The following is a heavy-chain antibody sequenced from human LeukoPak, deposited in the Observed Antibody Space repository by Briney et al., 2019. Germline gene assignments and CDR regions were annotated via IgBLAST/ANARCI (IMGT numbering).Heavy chain of an antibody. CDR1: GFTFSDYY. V-gene: IGHV3-11*01. J-gene: IGHJ4*02. Sequence: GGSLRLSCAASGFTFSDYYMSWIRQAPGKGLEWVSYISSSGSTIYYADSVKGRFTISRDDAKNSLYLQMNSLRAEDTAVYYCARDRIVGATFDYWGQGTLVTVSS. D-gene: IGHD1-26*01. CDR3: ARDRIVGATFDY. CDR2: ISSSGSTI.